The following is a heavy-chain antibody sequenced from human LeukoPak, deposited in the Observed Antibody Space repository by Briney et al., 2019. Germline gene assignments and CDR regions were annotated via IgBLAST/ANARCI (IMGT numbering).Heavy chain of an antibody. Sequence: GGSLRLSCAASEFTFSSYAMCWVRQAPDQGLEWVALISYDGTNKYYADSVKGRFTISRDNSKNTLYLQMNSLRGEDTAVYYCARDYGSGSYPRIYFEYWGQGTLVTVSS. CDR3: ARDYGSGSYPRIYFEY. V-gene: IGHV3-30*04. CDR1: EFTFSSYA. J-gene: IGHJ4*02. CDR2: ISYDGTNK. D-gene: IGHD3-10*01.